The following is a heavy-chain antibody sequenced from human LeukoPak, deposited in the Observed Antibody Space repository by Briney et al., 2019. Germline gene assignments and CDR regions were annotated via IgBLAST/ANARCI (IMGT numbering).Heavy chain of an antibody. CDR3: ARRLSAAYYGSGSVDY. D-gene: IGHD3-10*01. Sequence: SETLSLTCTVSGGSISSSTSYWVWIRQPRGRGLEWIGSIYYSGSTYYSPSLQSRVTVFVDTSENQFSLNLNSVTAADTAVYFCARRLSAAYYGSGSVDYWGQGTLVTVSS. CDR2: IYYSGST. V-gene: IGHV4-39*01. J-gene: IGHJ4*02. CDR1: GGSISSSTSY.